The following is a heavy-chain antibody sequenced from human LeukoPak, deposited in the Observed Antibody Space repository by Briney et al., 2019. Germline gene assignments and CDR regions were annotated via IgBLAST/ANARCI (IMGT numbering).Heavy chain of an antibody. V-gene: IGHV6-1*01. CDR3: ALSSGWIYYFDY. CDR2: TYYRSKWYN. D-gene: IGHD6-19*01. J-gene: IGHJ4*02. CDR1: GDSVSSNSAA. Sequence: SQTLSLICAISGDSVSSNSAAWNWIRQSPSRGLEWLGRTYYRSKWYNDYAVSVKSRITINPDTSKNQFSLQLNSVTPEDTAVYYCALSSGWIYYFDYWGQGTLVTVSS.